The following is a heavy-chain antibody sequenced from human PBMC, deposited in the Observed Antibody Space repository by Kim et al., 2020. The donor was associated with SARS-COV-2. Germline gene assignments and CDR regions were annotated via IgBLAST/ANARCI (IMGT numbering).Heavy chain of an antibody. Sequence: ASVKVSCKVSGYTLTELSMHWVRQAPGKGLEWMGGFYPEDGETIYAQKFQGRVTMTEDTSTDTAYMELSSLRSEDTAVYYCATGIAASGYYYYYGIDVWGQGTTVTVSS. J-gene: IGHJ6*02. CDR1: GYTLTELS. CDR2: FYPEDGET. CDR3: ATGIAASGYYYYYGIDV. V-gene: IGHV1-24*01. D-gene: IGHD6-13*01.